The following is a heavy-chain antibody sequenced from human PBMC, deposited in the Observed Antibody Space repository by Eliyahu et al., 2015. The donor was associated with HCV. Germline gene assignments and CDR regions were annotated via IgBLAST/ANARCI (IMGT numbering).Heavy chain of an antibody. D-gene: IGHD3-10*01. CDR2: IKSKTDGGTT. J-gene: IGHJ6*03. V-gene: IGHV3-15*01. CDR3: TTGAPGGFDYYLDV. Sequence: EVQLVESGGGLVKPGGSLRLSCAASGFTFXKAWMRWVRQAPGXGLEGIGRIKSKTDGGTTDYAAPVKGRFTISRDDSKSTLYLQMNSLKTEDTAVYYCTTGAPGGFDYYLDVWGQGTTVTVSS. CDR1: GFTFXKAW.